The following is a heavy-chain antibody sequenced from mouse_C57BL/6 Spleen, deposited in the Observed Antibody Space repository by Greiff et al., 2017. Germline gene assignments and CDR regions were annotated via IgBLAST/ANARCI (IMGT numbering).Heavy chain of an antibody. D-gene: IGHD1-1*01. CDR1: GYTFTDYY. Sequence: VHLVESGAELVKPGASVKISCKASGYTFTDYYINWVKQRPGQGLEWIGKIGPGSGSTYYNEKFKGKATLTADKSSSTAYMQLSSLTSEDSAVDFCASYGSSYNYAMDYWGQGTSVTVSS. J-gene: IGHJ4*01. CDR3: ASYGSSYNYAMDY. CDR2: IGPGSGST. V-gene: IGHV1-77*01.